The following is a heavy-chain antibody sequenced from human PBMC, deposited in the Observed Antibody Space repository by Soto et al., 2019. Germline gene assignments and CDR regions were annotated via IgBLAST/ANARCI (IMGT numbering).Heavy chain of an antibody. D-gene: IGHD3-22*01. CDR2: ISYDGSNT. Sequence: GGSLRLSCAASGVTFSSYGMHWVRQAPGKGLEWVAVISYDGSNTYYADSVKGRFTISRDNSKNTLYLQMNSLRAEDTTVYYCAKDRVYDSSGPDYWGQGTLVTVSS. CDR3: AKDRVYDSSGPDY. CDR1: GVTFSSYG. V-gene: IGHV3-30*18. J-gene: IGHJ4*02.